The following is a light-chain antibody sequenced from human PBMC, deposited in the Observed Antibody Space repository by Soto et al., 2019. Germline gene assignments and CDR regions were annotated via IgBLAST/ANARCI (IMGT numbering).Light chain of an antibody. CDR2: GAS. CDR3: QHYNNWPRT. J-gene: IGKJ1*01. V-gene: IGKV3-15*01. Sequence: EIVMTQSPATLSVSPGERATLSCRASQSVSSNLAWYQQKPGQAPRLLIYGASTRATGIPARFSGSGSGTEFPLTISSLQSEDFAVYYCQHYNNWPRTFGQGTKVDIK. CDR1: QSVSSN.